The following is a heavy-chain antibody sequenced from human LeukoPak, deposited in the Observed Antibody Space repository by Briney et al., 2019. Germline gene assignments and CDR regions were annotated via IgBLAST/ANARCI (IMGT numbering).Heavy chain of an antibody. CDR2: IYYSGST. J-gene: IGHJ3*02. V-gene: IGHV4-59*08. CDR3: ARQTYDAFDI. CDR1: GGSISSYY. Sequence: KTSETLSLTCTVSGGSISSYYWSWIRQPPGKGLEWIGYIYYSGSTNYNPSLKSRVTISVDTSKNQFSLKLSSVTAADTAVYYCARQTYDAFDIWGQGTMVTVSS.